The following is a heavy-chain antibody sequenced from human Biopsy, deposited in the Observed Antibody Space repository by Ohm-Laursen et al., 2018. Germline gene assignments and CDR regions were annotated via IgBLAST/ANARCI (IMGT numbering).Heavy chain of an antibody. V-gene: IGHV3-33*01. D-gene: IGHD6-19*01. CDR1: GYSFSRNG. CDR2: IWYDGSNK. J-gene: IGHJ4*02. Sequence: SLRLSCSASGYSFSRNGMHWVRQAPGKGLEWVAIIWYDGSNKYYGDSVKGRFTISRDSSKNTVYLQINSLRAEDTAVYYCARDYPSYSSGWYREPPIQCWGQGTLVTVSS. CDR3: ARDYPSYSSGWYREPPIQC.